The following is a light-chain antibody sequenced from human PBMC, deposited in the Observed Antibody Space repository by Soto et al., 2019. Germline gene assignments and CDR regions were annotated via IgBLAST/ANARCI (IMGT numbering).Light chain of an antibody. CDR3: CSYAGSSPYV. J-gene: IGLJ1*01. CDR2: EVS. CDR1: SSDVGSYNL. Sequence: QSVLTQPASVSGSPGQSITISCTGTSSDVGSYNLVSWYQQHPGKAPKLMIYEVSKRPSGVSNRFSGSKSGNTASLTISGPQAGDEADYYCCSYAGSSPYVFGTGTKVTVL. V-gene: IGLV2-23*02.